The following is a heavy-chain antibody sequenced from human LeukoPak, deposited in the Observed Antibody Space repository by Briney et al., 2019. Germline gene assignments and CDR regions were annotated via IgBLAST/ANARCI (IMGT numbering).Heavy chain of an antibody. Sequence: SVKVSCKASGGTFSSYAISWVRQAPGQGLEWMGGIIPIFGTANYAQKFQGRVTITADESTSTAYMELSSLRSEDTAVYYCASKGVAAAGTFDYWGQGTLVTVSS. CDR1: GGTFSSYA. CDR3: ASKGVAAAGTFDY. V-gene: IGHV1-69*01. J-gene: IGHJ4*02. D-gene: IGHD6-13*01. CDR2: IIPIFGTA.